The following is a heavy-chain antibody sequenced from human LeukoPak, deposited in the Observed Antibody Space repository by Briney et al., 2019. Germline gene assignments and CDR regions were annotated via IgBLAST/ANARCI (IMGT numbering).Heavy chain of an antibody. CDR1: GYTFTSYG. D-gene: IGHD2-8*01. J-gene: IGHJ6*02. V-gene: IGHV1-18*01. CDR3: ARDNIVLMVYAPAYYYYGIDV. CDR2: ISACNGNT. Sequence: ASVKVSCKASGYTFTSYGISWVRQAPGQGLEWMGWISACNGNTNYAQKLQGRVTMTTDTSTSTAYMELRSLRSDDTAVYYCARDNIVLMVYAPAYYYYGIDVWGQGTTVTVSS.